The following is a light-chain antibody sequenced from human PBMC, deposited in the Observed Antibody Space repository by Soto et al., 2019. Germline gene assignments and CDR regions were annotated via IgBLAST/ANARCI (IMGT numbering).Light chain of an antibody. CDR2: DVT. J-gene: IGLJ7*01. CDR3: SSFTTSSTLI. CDR1: SSDVGGYDY. Sequence: QSVLTQPASVSGSPGQSITISCTGTSSDVGGYDYVSWYQHHPGRTPKLLIFDVTNRPSGVSTRFSGSKSGNTASLTISGLQAEDEADYYCSSFTTSSTLIFGGGTQLTVL. V-gene: IGLV2-14*03.